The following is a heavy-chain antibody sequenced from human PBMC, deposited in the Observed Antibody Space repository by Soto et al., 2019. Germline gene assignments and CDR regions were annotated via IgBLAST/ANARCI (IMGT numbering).Heavy chain of an antibody. CDR1: GGSLSSYY. J-gene: IGHJ4*02. CDR2: IYYSGST. Sequence: SETLSLTCTVSGGSLSSYYWSWIRQPPGKGLEWIGYIYYSGSTNYNPSLKSRVTISVDTSKNQFSLKLSSVTAADTAVYYCARPTYNSGSPFDYWGQGTLVTSPQ. D-gene: IGHD1-20*01. V-gene: IGHV4-59*01. CDR3: ARPTYNSGSPFDY.